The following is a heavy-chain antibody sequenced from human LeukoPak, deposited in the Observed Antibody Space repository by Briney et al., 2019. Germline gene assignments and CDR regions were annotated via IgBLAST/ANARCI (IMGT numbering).Heavy chain of an antibody. CDR3: ATAYRLLLKIGDAFDI. V-gene: IGHV1-24*01. CDR2: FDPEDGET. D-gene: IGHD3-22*01. Sequence: ASVKLSCKVSGYTLTELSMHWVRQAPGKGLEWMGGFDPEDGETIYAQKFQGRVTMTEDTSTDTAYMELSSLRSEDTAVYYCATAYRLLLKIGDAFDIWGQGTMVTVSS. J-gene: IGHJ3*02. CDR1: GYTLTELS.